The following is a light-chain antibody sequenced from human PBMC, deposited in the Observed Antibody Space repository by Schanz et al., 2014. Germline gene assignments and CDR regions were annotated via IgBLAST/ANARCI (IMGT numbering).Light chain of an antibody. J-gene: IGLJ3*02. CDR1: SSDVGGYNY. V-gene: IGLV2-8*01. Sequence: QSALTQPPSASGSPGQSVTISCTGTSSDVGGYNYVSWYQQHPGKAPKLIISDVTRRPSGVPDRFSGSTSDNTASLTVAGLQVEDEADYYYASYAANINWVFAGGTNLTVL. CDR2: DVT. CDR3: ASYAANINWV.